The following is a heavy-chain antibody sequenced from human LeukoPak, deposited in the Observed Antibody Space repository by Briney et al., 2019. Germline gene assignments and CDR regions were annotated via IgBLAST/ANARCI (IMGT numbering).Heavy chain of an antibody. Sequence: GGSLRLSCAASGFTFSSYSMNWVRQAPGKGLEWVSSISSSSTYIYYADSVKGRFTISRDNAKNSLYLQMNSLRAEDTAVYYCARRAPARDFWSGYYTVVDYWGQGTLVTVSS. J-gene: IGHJ4*02. CDR3: ARRAPARDFWSGYYTVVDY. D-gene: IGHD3-3*01. CDR2: ISSSSTYI. CDR1: GFTFSSYS. V-gene: IGHV3-21*01.